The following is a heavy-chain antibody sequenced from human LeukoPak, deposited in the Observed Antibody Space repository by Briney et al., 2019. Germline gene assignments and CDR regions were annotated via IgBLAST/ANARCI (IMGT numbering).Heavy chain of an antibody. CDR2: ISGSGGST. Sequence: GGSLRLSCAASGFTFSSYAMSWVRQAPGKGLEWVSSISGSGGSTYYADSVKGRFTISRDNSKNTLYLQMNSLRAEDTAVYYCARDYSYGDYADYWGQGTLVTVSS. CDR1: GFTFSSYA. J-gene: IGHJ4*02. CDR3: ARDYSYGDYADY. V-gene: IGHV3-23*01. D-gene: IGHD4-17*01.